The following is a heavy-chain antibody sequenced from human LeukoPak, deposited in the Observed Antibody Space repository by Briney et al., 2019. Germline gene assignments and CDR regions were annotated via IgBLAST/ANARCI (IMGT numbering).Heavy chain of an antibody. CDR3: TTLTMIVGTHFDY. J-gene: IGHJ4*02. V-gene: IGHV3-15*01. Sequence: GGSLRLSCAASGFTFSNAWMSWVRQAPGKGLEWVGRIKSETDGGTTDYAAPVKGRFTISRDDSKNTLYLQMNSLKTEDTAVYYCTTLTMIVGTHFDYWGQGTLVTVSS. CDR2: IKSETDGGTT. D-gene: IGHD3-22*01. CDR1: GFTFSNAW.